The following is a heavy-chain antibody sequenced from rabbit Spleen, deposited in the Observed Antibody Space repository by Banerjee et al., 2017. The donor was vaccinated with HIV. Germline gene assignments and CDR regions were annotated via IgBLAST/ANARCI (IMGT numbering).Heavy chain of an antibody. Sequence: EESGGDLVKPGASLTLTCTASEFSFSSSYYMCWVRQAPGKGLEWIACIYGGGGVSTAYASWARGRFTISTDNAQNTVDLQMTSLTTADTATYFCAREDVGGSVSLWGPGTLVTVS. V-gene: IGHV1S40*01. CDR3: AREDVGGSVSL. J-gene: IGHJ4*01. CDR2: IYGGGGVST. CDR1: EFSFSSSYY. D-gene: IGHD1-1*01.